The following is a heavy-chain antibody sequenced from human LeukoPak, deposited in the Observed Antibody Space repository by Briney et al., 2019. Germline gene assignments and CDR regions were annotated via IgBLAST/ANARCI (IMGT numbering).Heavy chain of an antibody. CDR3: ARSARRLREGRDDAFDI. CDR1: GFTFSSYE. Sequence: PGGSLRLSCAASGFTFSSYEMNWVRQAPGKGLEWVSYISSSGSTIYYADSVKGRFTISRDNAKNSLYLQMNSLRAEDTAVYYCARSARRLREGRDDAFDIWGQGTMVTVSS. V-gene: IGHV3-48*03. D-gene: IGHD3-3*01. CDR2: ISSSGSTI. J-gene: IGHJ3*02.